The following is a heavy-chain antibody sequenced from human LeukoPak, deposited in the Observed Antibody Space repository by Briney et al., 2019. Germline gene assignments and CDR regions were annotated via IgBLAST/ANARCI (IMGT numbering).Heavy chain of an antibody. V-gene: IGHV3-48*04. Sequence: GGSLRLSCAASGFTFSSYSMNWVRQAPGKGLEWVSYISSSSTIYYADSVKGRFSISRDNAKNSLYLQMNSLRAEDTALYYCAKSSGDSYFDYWGQGTLVTVSS. CDR3: AKSSGDSYFDY. CDR1: GFTFSSYS. D-gene: IGHD3-10*01. CDR2: ISSSSTI. J-gene: IGHJ4*02.